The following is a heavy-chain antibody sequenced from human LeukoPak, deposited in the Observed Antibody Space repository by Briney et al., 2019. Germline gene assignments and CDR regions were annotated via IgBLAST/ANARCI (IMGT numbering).Heavy chain of an antibody. CDR1: GGSFSGYY. V-gene: IGHV4-30-4*01. D-gene: IGHD2-15*01. Sequence: SETLSLTCAVYGGSFSGYYWSWIRQPPGKGLEWIGYIYYSGSTYYNPSLKSRVTISVDTSKNQFSLKLSSVTAADTAVYYCARDGVVEGWFDPWGQGTLVTVSS. J-gene: IGHJ5*02. CDR3: ARDGVVEGWFDP. CDR2: IYYSGST.